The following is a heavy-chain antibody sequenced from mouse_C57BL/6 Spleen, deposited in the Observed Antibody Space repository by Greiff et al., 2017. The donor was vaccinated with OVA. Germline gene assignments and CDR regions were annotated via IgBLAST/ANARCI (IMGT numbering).Heavy chain of an antibody. CDR2: ISYSVCT. J-gene: IGHJ4*01. CDR1: GYSITSGYD. Sequence: VQLKESGPGMVKPSQSLSLTCTVTGYSITSGYDWHWIRHFPGNNLEWMGYISYSVCTNYNPSLKSRISITHDTSKNQFFLKLKSVTTENTATYYCARSDTYYYAMDYWGQGTSVTVSS. CDR3: ARSDTYYYAMDY. V-gene: IGHV3-1*01.